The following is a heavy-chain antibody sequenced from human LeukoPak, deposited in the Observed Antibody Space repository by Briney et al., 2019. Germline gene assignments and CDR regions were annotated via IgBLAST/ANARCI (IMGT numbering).Heavy chain of an antibody. J-gene: IGHJ4*02. CDR2: ISYDGSNK. D-gene: IGHD1-1*01. CDR1: GFSFRSYG. Sequence: GMPLRLSCAASGFSFRSYGMHWVRQAPGKGLEWVADISYDGSNKYYADSVKGRFTISRDNSKNTLYLQMNSLRAEDTAVYYCAKAGLERRIEGDYWGQGTLVTVSS. CDR3: AKAGLERRIEGDY. V-gene: IGHV3-30*18.